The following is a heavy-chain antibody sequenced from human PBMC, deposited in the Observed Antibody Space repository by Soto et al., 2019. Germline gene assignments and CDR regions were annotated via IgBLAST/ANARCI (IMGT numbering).Heavy chain of an antibody. J-gene: IGHJ4*02. CDR2: ISYDGSNK. CDR3: ARDDYGDYVLPDC. V-gene: IGHV3-30-3*01. D-gene: IGHD4-17*01. Sequence: GGSLRLSCAASGFTFSSYAMHWVRQAPGKGLEWVAVISYDGSNKYYADSVKGRFTISRDNSKNTLYLQMNSLRAEDTAVYYCARDDYGDYVLPDCWGQGTLVTVSS. CDR1: GFTFSSYA.